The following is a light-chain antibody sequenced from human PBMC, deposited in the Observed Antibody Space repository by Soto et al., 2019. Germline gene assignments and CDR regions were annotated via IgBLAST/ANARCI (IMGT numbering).Light chain of an antibody. V-gene: IGKV1-5*01. J-gene: IGKJ1*01. Sequence: ILMTQSPSTLSEYVGGRVTITCRASQSVGTWVAWYQQQPGKAPKLLIYGASNLESGVPSRFSGSGSGTEFTLTISTLQPDDLATYFCQLYHRNTLSFGPGNKVDI. CDR1: QSVGTW. CDR2: GAS. CDR3: QLYHRNTLS.